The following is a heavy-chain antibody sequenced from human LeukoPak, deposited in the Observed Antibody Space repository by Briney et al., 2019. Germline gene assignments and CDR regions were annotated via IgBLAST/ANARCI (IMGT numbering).Heavy chain of an antibody. CDR3: ASHYSSGSYRYTGSFDS. CDR2: INHSGTT. J-gene: IGHJ4*02. Sequence: SETLSLTCAVYGGSFSDYYWSWIRQPPGKGLEWIGEINHSGTTNYSPSLKSRVSISVDTSKNQFSLKLNSVTAADAAMYYCASHYSSGSYRYTGSFDSWGQG. V-gene: IGHV4-34*01. CDR1: GGSFSDYY. D-gene: IGHD3-16*02.